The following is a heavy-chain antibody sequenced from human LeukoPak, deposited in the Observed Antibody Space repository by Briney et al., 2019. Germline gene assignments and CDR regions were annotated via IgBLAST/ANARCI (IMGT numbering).Heavy chain of an antibody. CDR1: GFIYSSYS. J-gene: IGHJ3*02. D-gene: IGHD3-10*01. CDR2: ISSSSSTI. CDR3: ARDLSGRYAFDI. V-gene: IGHV3-48*02. Sequence: GGSLRLSCAASGFIYSSYSMIWVRQAPGKGLEWVSYISSSSSTIYYADSVKGRFTISRDNAKNSLYLQMNSLRDEDTAVYYCARDLSGRYAFDIWGQGTMVTVSS.